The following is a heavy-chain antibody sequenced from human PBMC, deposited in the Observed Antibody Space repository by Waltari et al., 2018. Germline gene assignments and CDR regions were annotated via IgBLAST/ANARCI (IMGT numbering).Heavy chain of an antibody. D-gene: IGHD3-3*01. CDR1: GGSISSYY. V-gene: IGHV4-59*01. CDR2: IYYSGST. J-gene: IGHJ4*02. CDR3: ARVRFLEWITDY. Sequence: QVQLQESGPGLVKPSETLSLTCTVSGGSISSYYWSWIRQPPGKGLEWIGYIYYSGSTNYSPSLKSRVTISVDTSKNQFSLKLSSVTAADTAVYYCARVRFLEWITDYWGQGTLVTVSS.